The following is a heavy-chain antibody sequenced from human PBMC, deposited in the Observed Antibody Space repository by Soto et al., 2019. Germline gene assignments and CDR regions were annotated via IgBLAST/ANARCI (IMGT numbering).Heavy chain of an antibody. CDR3: ARSTTSCYSLCWFYP. CDR2: INAGNGET. D-gene: IGHD2-2*02. CDR1: GYTFTTYT. Sequence: ASVKVSCKASGYTFTTYTIQWVRQAPGQRLEWMGWINAGNGETKYSQNFQGRVTITRDTSASTAYMELNSLRSEDTAVYYCARSTTSCYSLCWFYPWSQGTLVTVSS. V-gene: IGHV1-3*01. J-gene: IGHJ5*02.